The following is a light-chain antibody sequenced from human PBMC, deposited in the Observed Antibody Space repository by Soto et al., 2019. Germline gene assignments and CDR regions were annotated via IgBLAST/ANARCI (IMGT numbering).Light chain of an antibody. CDR3: QQSYNSPQT. J-gene: IGKJ1*01. CDR1: RTIMTY. V-gene: IGKV1-39*01. CDR2: AAS. Sequence: DIQMTQSPSSLSASVGDEVTITCRASRTIMTYLNWYQLKPGKPPRLLIYAASSLQSGVLSRFSGSGSGTDFTLTISSLQPEDFATYSCQQSYNSPQTFGRGTKVDIK.